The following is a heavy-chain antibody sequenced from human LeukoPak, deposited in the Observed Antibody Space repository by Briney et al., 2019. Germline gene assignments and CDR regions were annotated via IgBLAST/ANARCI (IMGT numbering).Heavy chain of an antibody. CDR2: IIPVFGTA. J-gene: IGHJ4*02. D-gene: IGHD3-3*01. V-gene: IGHV1-69*05. Sequence: GSSVKVSCKASGGTFSSYAISWVRQAPGQGLEWMGGIIPVFGTAIYAQKFQGRVTMTRDTSISTAYMELSRLRSDDTAVYYCARDFTPDLYDFWSGYNFDYWGQGTLVTVSS. CDR3: ARDFTPDLYDFWSGYNFDY. CDR1: GGTFSSYA.